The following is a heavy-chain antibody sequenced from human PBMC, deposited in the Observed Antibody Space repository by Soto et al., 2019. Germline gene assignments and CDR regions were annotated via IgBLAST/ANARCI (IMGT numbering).Heavy chain of an antibody. J-gene: IGHJ3*01. CDR1: GFTFNNYG. CDR3: AKDQGIAASHGID. D-gene: IGHD6-13*01. V-gene: IGHV3-30*18. CDR2: ISNDGSDK. Sequence: QVQLVESGGGVVQPGRSLSLSCAASGFTFNNYGMHWVRQAPGKGLEWVAVISNDGSDKYYADSVKGRLTISRDNSKNTVYLQMNSLRAEDTAVYYCAKDQGIAASHGIDWGQGTMVTVSS.